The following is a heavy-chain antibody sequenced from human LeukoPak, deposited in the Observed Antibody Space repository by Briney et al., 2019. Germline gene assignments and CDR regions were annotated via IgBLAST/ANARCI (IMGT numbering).Heavy chain of an antibody. V-gene: IGHV3-64D*06. CDR2: INNNGGST. D-gene: IGHD6-13*01. J-gene: IGHJ5*02. CDR1: RFTFSNYA. Sequence: GGSLRLSCSASRFTFSNYAMHWVRQAPGKGLEYVSGINNNGGSTFYADSVKGRFTISRDNSKNTLYLQMSSLRAEDTAVYYCVKDWRIEASGIWFDPWGQGTLVTVSS. CDR3: VKDWRIEASGIWFDP.